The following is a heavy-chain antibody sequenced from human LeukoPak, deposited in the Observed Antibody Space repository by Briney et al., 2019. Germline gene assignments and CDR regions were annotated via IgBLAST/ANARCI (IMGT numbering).Heavy chain of an antibody. Sequence: GGSLRLSCAASGFTFSSYTMNWVRQAPGKGLEWVSYISSSSSTIYYADSVKGRFTISRDNAKNSLYLQMNSLRDEDTAVYYCAKRYNSEYLAPVQNWGQGTLVTVSS. D-gene: IGHD1-1*01. CDR2: ISSSSSTI. CDR1: GFTFSSYT. J-gene: IGHJ4*02. V-gene: IGHV3-48*02. CDR3: AKRYNSEYLAPVQN.